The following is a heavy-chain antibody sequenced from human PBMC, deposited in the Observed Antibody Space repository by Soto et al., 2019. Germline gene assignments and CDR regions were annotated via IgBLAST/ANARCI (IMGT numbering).Heavy chain of an antibody. J-gene: IGHJ4*02. V-gene: IGHV3-30*03. CDR2: ISYDGSNK. D-gene: IGHD3-22*01. CDR1: GFTFSSYG. Sequence: GGSLRLSCAASGFTFSSYGMHWVRQAPGKGLEWVAVISYDGSNKYYADSVKGRFTISRDNSKNTLYLQMNSLRAEDTAVYYCSPMIVVVNSDYWGQGT. CDR3: SPMIVVVNSDY.